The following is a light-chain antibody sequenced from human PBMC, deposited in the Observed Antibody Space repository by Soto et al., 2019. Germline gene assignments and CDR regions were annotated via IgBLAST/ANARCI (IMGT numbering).Light chain of an antibody. J-gene: IGLJ2*01. CDR3: AAWDEALKGVV. CDR1: ISNLRPNT. CDR2: LND. Sequence: QSVLTQPPSASGTPGQNIAISCSGSISNLRPNTVNWYKHLPGEAPKLLIYLNDHRPSGVPDRFSGSRSGTSASLAITGLQSEDEADYYCAAWDEALKGVVFGGGTKVTVL. V-gene: IGLV1-44*01.